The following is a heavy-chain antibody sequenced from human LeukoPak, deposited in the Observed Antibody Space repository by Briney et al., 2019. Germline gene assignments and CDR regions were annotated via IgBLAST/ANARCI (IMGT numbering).Heavy chain of an antibody. D-gene: IGHD1-26*01. Sequence: GGSLRLSCAAFGFTFNNYWMSWVRQAPGKGLEWVANINQDGSGKHYVDSVKGRFTISRDNAKNSLYLQMNSLRAEDTAVYFCAKASIAGAIGVLDYWGQGTLVTVCS. CDR3: AKASIAGAIGVLDY. J-gene: IGHJ4*02. CDR2: INQDGSGK. V-gene: IGHV3-7*01. CDR1: GFTFNNYW.